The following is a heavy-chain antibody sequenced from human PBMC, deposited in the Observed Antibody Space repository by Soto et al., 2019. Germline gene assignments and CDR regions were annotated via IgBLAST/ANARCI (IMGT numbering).Heavy chain of an antibody. CDR3: ARGRGSGSFYQLDY. V-gene: IGHV3-33*01. J-gene: IGHJ4*02. CDR1: GFTFSNYG. D-gene: IGHD1-26*01. CDR2: IYYDGSNE. Sequence: QVQLVESGGGVVQPGRSLRLSCAASGFTFSNYGMHWVRQAPGKWLEWVARIYYDGSNEYYADSVKGRFTISRDSSKNRLYLQMNRLRAEETAVYYCARGRGSGSFYQLDYWGQGTLVTVSS.